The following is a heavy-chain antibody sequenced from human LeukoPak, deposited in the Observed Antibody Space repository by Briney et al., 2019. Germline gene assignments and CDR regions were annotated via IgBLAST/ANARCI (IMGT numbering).Heavy chain of an antibody. D-gene: IGHD3-16*02. V-gene: IGHV4-34*01. CDR3: ARGRGSRNYDYVWGSYRPFSYFDY. Sequence: SETLSLTCAVYGGSFSGYYWRWIRQPPGKGLEWIGEINHSGSTNFNPSLKSRVTISVDTSKNQFSLKLSSVTAADTAVYYCARGRGSRNYDYVWGSYRPFSYFDYWGQGTLVTVSS. CDR1: GGSFSGYY. J-gene: IGHJ4*02. CDR2: INHSGST.